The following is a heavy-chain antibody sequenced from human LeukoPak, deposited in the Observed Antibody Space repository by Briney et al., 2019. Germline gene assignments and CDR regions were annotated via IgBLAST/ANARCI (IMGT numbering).Heavy chain of an antibody. J-gene: IGHJ4*02. CDR1: GFTFSSYW. Sequence: PGGSLRLSCEGSGFTFSSYWMSWVRQAPGKGLEWVANIKQDGSEKYYVDSVKGRFTISRDNAKNSLYLQMNSLRAEDTAVYYRARVWIYSSGWYDRGWYFDYWGQGTLVTVSS. CDR3: ARVWIYSSGWYDRGWYFDY. V-gene: IGHV3-7*01. CDR2: IKQDGSEK. D-gene: IGHD6-19*01.